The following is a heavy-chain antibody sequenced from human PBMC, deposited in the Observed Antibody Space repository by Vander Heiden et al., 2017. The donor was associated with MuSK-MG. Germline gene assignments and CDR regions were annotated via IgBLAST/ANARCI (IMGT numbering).Heavy chain of an antibody. CDR3: ARHTTGRTWNI. V-gene: IGHV5-51*01. J-gene: IGHJ3*02. Sequence: EVQLVQSRAEVKKPGESLKISCKTSGYSFTTYWMGWARQMPGKGLEWMGIIHPGDSDTRYCPSFEGQVTISADRSTGTAYLQWRSLRASDSAMFFCARHTTGRTWNIWGQGTVVTVSS. D-gene: IGHD1-1*01. CDR2: IHPGDSDT. CDR1: GYSFTTYW.